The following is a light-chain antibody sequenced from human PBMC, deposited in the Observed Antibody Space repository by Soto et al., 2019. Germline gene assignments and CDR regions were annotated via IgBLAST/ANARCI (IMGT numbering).Light chain of an antibody. V-gene: IGKV3-11*01. CDR1: QSVSSS. CDR3: HHRGNGIT. CDR2: DAS. J-gene: IGKJ5*01. Sequence: QSPATLSLSPGDTATLSCGASQSVSSSLAWYQQKPGQAPRLLIYDASSRATGSPARFSGSGSGTDFTLTISSLEPEDFAVYYCHHRGNGITFGQGTRLEIK.